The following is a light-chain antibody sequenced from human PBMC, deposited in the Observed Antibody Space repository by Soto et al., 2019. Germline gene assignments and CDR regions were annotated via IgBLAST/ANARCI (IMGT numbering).Light chain of an antibody. J-gene: IGKJ1*01. CDR1: QSVLYSSNNKNY. CDR3: QQYYSVPPT. V-gene: IGKV4-1*01. CDR2: WAS. Sequence: DIVMTQSPDSLAVSLGERATINCKSSQSVLYSSNNKNYLAWYQQKPGQPPKLLIYWASTRESGVPDRFSGGGSGTDFTLTISSLQAEDVAVYYCQQYYSVPPTFGQGTKVEI.